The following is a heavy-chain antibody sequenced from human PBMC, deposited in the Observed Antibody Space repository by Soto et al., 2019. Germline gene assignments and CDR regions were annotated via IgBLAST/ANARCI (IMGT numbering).Heavy chain of an antibody. V-gene: IGHV3-21*01. Sequence: PGGSLRLSCAASGFTFSSYSMNWVRQAPGKGLEWVSSISSSSSYIYYADSVKGRFTISRDNAKNSLYLQMNSLRAEDTAVYYCARDHSLSIYYDSSGYPTNYCGMDVWGQGTTVTVSS. D-gene: IGHD3-22*01. CDR3: ARDHSLSIYYDSSGYPTNYCGMDV. CDR1: GFTFSSYS. CDR2: ISSSSSYI. J-gene: IGHJ6*02.